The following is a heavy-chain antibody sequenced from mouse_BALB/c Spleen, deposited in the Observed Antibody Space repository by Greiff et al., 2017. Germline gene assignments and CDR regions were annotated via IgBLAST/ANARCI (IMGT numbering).Heavy chain of an antibody. CDR3: ARHAAYWYFDV. CDR1: GFTFSSYT. CDR2: ISNGGGST. V-gene: IGHV5-12-2*01. J-gene: IGHJ1*01. Sequence: EVKVVESGGGLVQPGGSLKLSCAASGFTFSSYTMSWVRQTPEKRLEWVAYISNGGGSTYYPDTVKGRFTISRDNAKNTLYLQMSSLKSEDTAMYYCARHAAYWYFDVWGAGTTVTVSS.